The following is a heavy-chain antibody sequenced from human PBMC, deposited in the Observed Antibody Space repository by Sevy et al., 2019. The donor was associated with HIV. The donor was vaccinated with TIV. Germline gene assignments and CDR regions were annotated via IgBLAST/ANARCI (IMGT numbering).Heavy chain of an antibody. V-gene: IGHV3-7*03. CDR2: IKRGGSEK. CDR1: GFTFSNYW. Sequence: GGSLRLSCAGSGFTFSNYWMSWVRQAPGKGLEWVANIKRGGSEKYDVASVKGRFTISRDNAKTSLYLQMNSLRVEDTAVYYCAGDCSSVSSVWCMDVWGQGTMVTVSS. J-gene: IGHJ6*02. D-gene: IGHD2-2*01. CDR3: AGDCSSVSSVWCMDV.